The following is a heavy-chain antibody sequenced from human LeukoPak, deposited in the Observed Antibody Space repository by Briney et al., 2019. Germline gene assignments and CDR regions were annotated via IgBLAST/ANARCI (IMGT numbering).Heavy chain of an antibody. CDR2: IYPGDSDT. D-gene: IGHD3-10*01. V-gene: IGHV5-51*01. CDR1: GYSFTSYW. Sequence: GESLKISCKGSGYSFTSYWIGWVRQMPGRGLEWMGIIYPGDSDTRYSPSFQGQVTISADKSISTAYLQWSSLKASDTAMYYCARLSRGWAGVRGQPLYWGQGTLVTVSS. J-gene: IGHJ4*02. CDR3: ARLSRGWAGVRGQPLY.